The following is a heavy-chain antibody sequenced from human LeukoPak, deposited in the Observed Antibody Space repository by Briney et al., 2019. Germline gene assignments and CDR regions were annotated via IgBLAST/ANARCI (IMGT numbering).Heavy chain of an antibody. V-gene: IGHV3-23*01. J-gene: IGHJ3*02. Sequence: GGSLRLSCAASGFTFSNFAVSWVRQAPGKGLEWVSAISGSGGSTYYADSVKGWFTISRDNSKNTLYLQMNSLRAEETAVYYCAKSPAVDAAFDIWGQGTMVTVSS. CDR1: GFTFSNFA. CDR2: ISGSGGST. D-gene: IGHD4-23*01. CDR3: AKSPAVDAAFDI.